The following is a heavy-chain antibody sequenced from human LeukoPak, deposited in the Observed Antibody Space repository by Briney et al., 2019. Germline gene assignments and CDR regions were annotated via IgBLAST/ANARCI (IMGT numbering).Heavy chain of an antibody. Sequence: GGSLRLSCAASGFTLSSYWIHWDRQGPGKGLVWVSRIDSDGASTIYADSVKGRFTIYRDNVKNTVYLQMNSLRAEDTAVYYCARDYGGNLRAFDIWGQGTMVTVSS. CDR1: GFTLSSYW. D-gene: IGHD4-23*01. CDR2: IDSDGAST. J-gene: IGHJ3*02. V-gene: IGHV3-74*01. CDR3: ARDYGGNLRAFDI.